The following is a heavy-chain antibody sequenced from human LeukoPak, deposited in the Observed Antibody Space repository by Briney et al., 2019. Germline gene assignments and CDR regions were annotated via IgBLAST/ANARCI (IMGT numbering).Heavy chain of an antibody. CDR1: GYTFTGYY. D-gene: IGHD6-6*01. Sequence: ASVKVSCKASGYTFTGYYLHWVRQAPGQGLEWMGWINPNSGGTNYAQKFQGRVTMTRDTSISTAYMELSRLRSDDTAVYYCARDTEEYSSFLFDYWGQGTLVTVSS. J-gene: IGHJ4*02. CDR2: INPNSGGT. V-gene: IGHV1-2*02. CDR3: ARDTEEYSSFLFDY.